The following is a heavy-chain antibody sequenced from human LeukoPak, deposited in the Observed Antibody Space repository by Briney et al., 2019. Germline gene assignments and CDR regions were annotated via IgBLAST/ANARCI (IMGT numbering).Heavy chain of an antibody. D-gene: IGHD4-23*01. V-gene: IGHV4-4*02. CDR1: GGSISSSSSIC. CDR2: IYHNGAT. J-gene: IGHJ4*02. Sequence: SETLSLTCAVSGGSISSSSSICWTWVRQPPGEGLEWIGEIYHNGATDYNPSLKSRVTMLLDKSKNQFFLKLNSVTAADTAVYYCARNGGNSDYDYWGQGTLVTVSA. CDR3: ARNGGNSDYDY.